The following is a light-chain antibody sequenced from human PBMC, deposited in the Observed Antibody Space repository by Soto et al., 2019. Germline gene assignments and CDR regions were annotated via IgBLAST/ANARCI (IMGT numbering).Light chain of an antibody. CDR3: QQYNSYSRT. CDR2: KAS. J-gene: IGKJ1*01. Sequence: DIQMTQSPSSLSASVGDRVTITCRASQGIGNDLGWYQQKPGKAPKLLIYKASTLESGVPSRFSGSGSGTEFTLTINSLQPDDFATYYCQQYNSYSRTFGQGTKVDI. V-gene: IGKV1-5*03. CDR1: QGIGND.